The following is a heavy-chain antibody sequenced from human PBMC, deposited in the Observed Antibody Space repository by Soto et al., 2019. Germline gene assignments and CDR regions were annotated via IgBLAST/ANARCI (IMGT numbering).Heavy chain of an antibody. J-gene: IGHJ6*02. CDR2: ISGYNGDT. Sequence: QGQLVQSGAEVKKPGASVKVSCKASGYTFTRYGISWVRQAPGQGLEWMGWISGYNGDTKYAQKFQGRVTMNIDTSTTTVYMELKSLTSDDTAVYYCAKNGQPPYYYYGMDVWGQGTTVTVSS. V-gene: IGHV1-18*01. CDR3: AKNGQPPYYYYGMDV. CDR1: GYTFTRYG. D-gene: IGHD2-8*01.